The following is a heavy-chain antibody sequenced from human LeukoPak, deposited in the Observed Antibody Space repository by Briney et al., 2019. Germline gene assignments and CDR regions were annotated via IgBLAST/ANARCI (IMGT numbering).Heavy chain of an antibody. CDR3: ARGVFWSGYYGY. CDR1: GGSISSGNYY. D-gene: IGHD3-3*01. V-gene: IGHV4-30-4*08. CDR2: IYYSGTT. J-gene: IGHJ4*02. Sequence: SETPSLTCTVSGGSISSGNYYWSWIRQAPGKGLEWIGYIYYSGTTSNNPSLESRGTISIDTSKNQFSLKLSSVTAADTAVYYCARGVFWSGYYGYWGQGTLVTVSS.